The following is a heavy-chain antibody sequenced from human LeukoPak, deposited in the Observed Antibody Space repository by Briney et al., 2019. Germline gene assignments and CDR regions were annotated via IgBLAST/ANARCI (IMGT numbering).Heavy chain of an antibody. CDR1: GFTFDDYG. Sequence: TGGSLRLSCAASGFTFDDYGMSWVRQAPGKGLEWVSGVNWNGGSTGYADSVKGRFTISRDNAKNSLYLQMNSLRAEDTALYYCARGDPYYYFMDVWGKGTTVTVSS. V-gene: IGHV3-20*04. J-gene: IGHJ6*03. CDR2: VNWNGGST. CDR3: ARGDPYYYFMDV.